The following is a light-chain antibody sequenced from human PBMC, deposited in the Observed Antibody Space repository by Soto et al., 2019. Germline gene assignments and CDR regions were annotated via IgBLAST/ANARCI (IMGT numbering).Light chain of an antibody. CDR3: QQYGSSPWT. Sequence: EIALTQSPGTLSLSPGERATLSFRASQSVSSSYLAWYQQKPGQAPRLLIYGASSRATGIPDRFSGSGSGTDFTLTISRLEPEDFAVYYCQQYGSSPWTFGQGTKVEIK. V-gene: IGKV3-20*01. CDR2: GAS. CDR1: QSVSSSY. J-gene: IGKJ1*01.